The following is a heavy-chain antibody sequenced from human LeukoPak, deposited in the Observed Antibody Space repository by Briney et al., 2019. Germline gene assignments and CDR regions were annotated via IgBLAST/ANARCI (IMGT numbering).Heavy chain of an antibody. D-gene: IGHD3-22*01. CDR1: GYTFTSYD. CDR2: IIPILGIA. J-gene: IGHJ5*02. CDR3: ARESTMRLFDP. V-gene: IGHV1-69*04. Sequence: ASVKVSCKASGYTFTSYDINWVRQAPGQGLEWMGRIIPILGIANYAQKFQGRVTITADKSTSTAYMELSSLRSEDMAVYYCARESTMRLFDPWGQGTLVTVSS.